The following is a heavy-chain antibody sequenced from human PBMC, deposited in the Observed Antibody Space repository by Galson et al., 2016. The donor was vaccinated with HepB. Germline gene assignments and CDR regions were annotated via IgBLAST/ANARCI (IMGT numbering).Heavy chain of an antibody. CDR2: IIPMSGKT. CDR1: GGSFSSYG. J-gene: IGHJ4*02. D-gene: IGHD6-13*01. CDR3: AGDSSSLFYFDF. V-gene: IGHV1-69*13. Sequence: SVKVSCKASGGSFSSYGISWVRQVPGQSLEWMGGIIPMSGKTTYGQNFQGRLTITADGSTTTAYMELNSLTSQDTAIYFCAGDSSSLFYFDFWGQGTLVTVSP.